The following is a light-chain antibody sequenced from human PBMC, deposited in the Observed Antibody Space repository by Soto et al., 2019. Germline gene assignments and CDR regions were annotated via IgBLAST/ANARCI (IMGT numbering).Light chain of an antibody. CDR3: QQRSSGPPT. CDR1: QIVSHF. J-gene: IGKJ4*01. V-gene: IGKV3-11*01. CDR2: ETS. Sequence: IVLTQSPVTLSLSPGERATLPCRASQIVSHFLAWFQQKPGQAPRLLIYETSHRAPGTPARFSGSGSGTDFTLTISSLEAEDFALYFCQQRSSGPPTFGGGTKVEIK.